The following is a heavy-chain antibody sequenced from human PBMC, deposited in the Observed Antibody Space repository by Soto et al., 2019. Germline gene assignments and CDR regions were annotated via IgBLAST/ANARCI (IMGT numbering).Heavy chain of an antibody. CDR2: INPSGGST. D-gene: IGHD6-19*01. J-gene: IGHJ2*01. Sequence: ASVKVSCKASGYTFTNYYIHWVRQAPGQGLEWMGIINPSGGSTNYAQKFQGRVTVTRDTSTSTVYLELSSLRSEDTAVYFCARDLYSYSSGWYDIWGRGTLVTVSS. V-gene: IGHV1-46*01. CDR3: ARDLYSYSSGWYDI. CDR1: GYTFTNYY.